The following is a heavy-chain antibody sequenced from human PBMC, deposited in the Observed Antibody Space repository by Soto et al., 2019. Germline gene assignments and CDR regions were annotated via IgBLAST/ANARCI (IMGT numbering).Heavy chain of an antibody. V-gene: IGHV4-30-4*01. CDR1: GGSITSDYSC. CDR2: IFDSGTT. CDR3: ARGPSGDKVHY. Sequence: SETLCLTCTVSGGSITSDYSCWSWIRQPPGEGLEWIGHIFDSGTTYTNPSLRSQVAISLDTSKNHFSLTLSSVTAADTAVYYWARGPSGDKVHYWGQGALVTVSS. J-gene: IGHJ4*02. D-gene: IGHD7-27*01.